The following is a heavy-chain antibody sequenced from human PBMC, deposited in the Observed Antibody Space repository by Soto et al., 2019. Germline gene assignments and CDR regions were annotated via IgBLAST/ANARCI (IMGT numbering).Heavy chain of an antibody. D-gene: IGHD3-22*01. CDR2: IYYSGST. CDR3: ARHYYDSRVTFDY. CDR1: GGSISSYY. Sequence: PSETLSLTCTVSGGSISSYYWSWIRQPPGKGLEWIGYIYYSGSTNYNPSLKSRVTISVDTSKNQFSLKLSSVTAADTAVYYCARHYYDSRVTFDYWGQGTLVTVSS. J-gene: IGHJ4*02. V-gene: IGHV4-59*01.